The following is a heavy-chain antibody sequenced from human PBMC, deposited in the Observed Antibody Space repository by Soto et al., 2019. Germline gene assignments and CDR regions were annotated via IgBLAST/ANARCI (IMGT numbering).Heavy chain of an antibody. CDR2: IFYRGTK. D-gene: IGHD3-9*01. Sequence: QVQLQESGPGLVKPSQTLTLTCTVSGGSINRGDYYWRWIGQPPGKGLEWIGNIFYRGTKYYNLAVKSRVIISVNTSKNQFPLNLSSVTAADTGVYYCARDNENYEIMTSTMFDPWSQGTLVTVAA. CDR3: ARDNENYEIMTSTMFDP. J-gene: IGHJ5*02. CDR1: GGSINRGDYY. V-gene: IGHV4-30-4*01.